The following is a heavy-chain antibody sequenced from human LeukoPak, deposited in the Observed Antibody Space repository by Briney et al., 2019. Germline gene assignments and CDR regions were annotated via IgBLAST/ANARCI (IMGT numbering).Heavy chain of an antibody. CDR1: GFTFNTYW. V-gene: IGHV3-7*01. CDR2: IKQDGSEE. D-gene: IGHD1-26*01. J-gene: IGHJ4*02. CDR3: ATFSGSYIDY. Sequence: PGGSLRLSCAASGFTFNTYWMSWVRQAPGKGLEWVANIKQDGSEEYYVDSVKGRFTISRDNAKNSLFLQMNSLRAEDTAVYYCATFSGSYIDYWGQGALVTVSS.